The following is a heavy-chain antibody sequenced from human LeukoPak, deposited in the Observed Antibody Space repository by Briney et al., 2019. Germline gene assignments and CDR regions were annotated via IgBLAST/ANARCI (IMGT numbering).Heavy chain of an antibody. Sequence: GASVKVSCKASGYTFTSYGISWVRQAPGQGLEWMGWISAYNGNTNYAQKLQGRVTMTRDTSISTAYMELSRLRSDDTAVYYCARVRDLWFGDFDYWGQGTLVTVSS. CDR1: GYTFTSYG. CDR3: ARVRDLWFGDFDY. J-gene: IGHJ4*02. V-gene: IGHV1-18*01. D-gene: IGHD3-10*01. CDR2: ISAYNGNT.